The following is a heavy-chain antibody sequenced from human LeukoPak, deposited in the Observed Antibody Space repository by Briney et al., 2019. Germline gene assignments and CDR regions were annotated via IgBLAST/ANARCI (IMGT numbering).Heavy chain of an antibody. D-gene: IGHD3-3*01. V-gene: IGHV3-21*01. CDR1: GFTFSRYS. CDR2: TSSSSSYI. CDR3: AREIPGGFLEWLPYDY. Sequence: GGSLRLSCAASGFTFSRYSMNWVRQAPGKGLEWVSSTSSSSSYIYYADSVKGRFTISRDNAKNSLYLQMDSLRAEDTAVYYCAREIPGGFLEWLPYDYWGQGTLVTVSS. J-gene: IGHJ4*02.